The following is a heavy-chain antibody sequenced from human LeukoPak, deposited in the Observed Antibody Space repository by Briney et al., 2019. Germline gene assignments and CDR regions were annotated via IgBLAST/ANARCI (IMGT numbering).Heavy chain of an antibody. CDR1: GYTLTELS. J-gene: IGHJ4*02. D-gene: IGHD3-22*01. CDR2: FDPEDGET. V-gene: IGHV1-24*01. Sequence: GASVKVSCKFSGYTLTELSMHWVRQATGKGLEWMGGFDPEDGETIYAQKFQGRVTMTEDTSTDTAYMELSSLRSEDTAVYYCATIRRRYPGYYDSSGYSDYFDYWGQGTLVTVSS. CDR3: ATIRRRYPGYYDSSGYSDYFDY.